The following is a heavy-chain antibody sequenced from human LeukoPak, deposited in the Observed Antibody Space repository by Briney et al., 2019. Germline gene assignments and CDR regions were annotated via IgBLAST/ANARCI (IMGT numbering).Heavy chain of an antibody. CDR2: IKTDGSEK. CDR1: GFTFSNYW. V-gene: IGHV3-7*01. D-gene: IGHD6-13*01. Sequence: GGSLRLSCEGSGFTFSNYWMGWVRQAPGKGLQWVANIKTDGSEKYYVDSVKGRFTISGDNAKNSPYLQMNSLRAEDTAVYYCAREGYSSSWYFAFDIWGQGTMVTVSS. CDR3: AREGYSSSWYFAFDI. J-gene: IGHJ3*02.